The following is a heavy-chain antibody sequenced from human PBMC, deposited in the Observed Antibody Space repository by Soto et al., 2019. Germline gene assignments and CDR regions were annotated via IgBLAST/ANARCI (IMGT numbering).Heavy chain of an antibody. J-gene: IGHJ4*02. V-gene: IGHV1-18*03. CDR1: GYTFTSYG. CDR2: ISAYNGNT. CDR3: ARDTETCDY. Sequence: QVQLVQSGAEVKKPGASVKVSCKASGYTFTSYGISWVRQAPGQGLEWMGWISAYNGNTKYAQKVQGRVTMTTDTTTSTAYMALRTLTSADMAVYYCARDTETCDYWGQGALVTVSS.